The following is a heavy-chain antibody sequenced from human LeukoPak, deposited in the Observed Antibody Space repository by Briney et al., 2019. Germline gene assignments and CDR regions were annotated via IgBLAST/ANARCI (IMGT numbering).Heavy chain of an antibody. CDR3: ARDPVLPGIAAPPHMDG. D-gene: IGHD6-13*01. Sequence: GGSLRLSCAASGFTFSSYSMNWVRQAPGKGLEWASSISSSSSYIYYADSVKGRFTISRDNAKNSLYLQMNSLRAEDTAVYYCARDPVLPGIAAPPHMDGWGKGTTVTVAS. CDR1: GFTFSSYS. V-gene: IGHV3-21*01. CDR2: ISSSSSYI. J-gene: IGHJ6*03.